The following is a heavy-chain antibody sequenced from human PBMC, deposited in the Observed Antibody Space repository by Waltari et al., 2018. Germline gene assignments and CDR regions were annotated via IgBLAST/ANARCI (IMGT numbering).Heavy chain of an antibody. CDR3: AKDAFGNTYLDF. CDR1: GFTFSNFG. Sequence: QVNLVESGGGVVQPGGSLRLSCATSGFTFSNFGMHWVRQAPGRGLEWVALIWLDGSEKFYADCVRGRFTSSRDNSARTLYLDMDSLRLDDTAMYYCAKDAFGNTYLDFWGQGTLVTVSS. J-gene: IGHJ4*02. CDR2: IWLDGSEK. D-gene: IGHD2-2*02. V-gene: IGHV3-30*02.